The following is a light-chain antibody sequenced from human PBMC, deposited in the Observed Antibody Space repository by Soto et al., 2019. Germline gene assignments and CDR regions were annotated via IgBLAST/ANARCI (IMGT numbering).Light chain of an antibody. CDR2: DAS. J-gene: IGKJ5*01. CDR3: QQYGSTPIT. Sequence: IVLTQSPGTLSLSPGERATLSCRASQSVSSSYLAWYQQRPGQAPRLLIYDASSRATGIPDRFSGSGSGTDFTLTISRLEPEDLAVYYCQQYGSTPITFGQGTRLEIK. CDR1: QSVSSSY. V-gene: IGKV3-20*01.